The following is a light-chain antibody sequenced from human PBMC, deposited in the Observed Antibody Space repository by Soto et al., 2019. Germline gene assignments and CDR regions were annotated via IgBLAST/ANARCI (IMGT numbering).Light chain of an antibody. J-gene: IGKJ3*01. V-gene: IGKV3-15*01. CDR1: ESVHRN. CDR3: QHYSNWPPT. Sequence: EMVMTQSPATLSVSPGERVTLSCRASESVHRNLAWYQQKPGQGPSLLIYYASTRATGVPDRFTGSGSGTEFTLTISSQQSEDFVVYHCQHYSNWPPTFGPGTKVEIK. CDR2: YAS.